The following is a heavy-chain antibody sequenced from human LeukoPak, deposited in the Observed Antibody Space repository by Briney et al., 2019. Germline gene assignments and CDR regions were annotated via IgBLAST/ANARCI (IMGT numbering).Heavy chain of an antibody. CDR2: ISSSGSYI. Sequence: PGGSLRLSCAASGFTFSSYVMNWVRQAPGKGLEWVASISSSGSYIAYAHSLKGRFTISRDNAKKSLYLQMNSLRAEDTAVYHCARDGNYYDNGAYYDAFDVWGQGTMVTVSS. CDR1: GFTFSSYV. CDR3: ARDGNYYDNGAYYDAFDV. J-gene: IGHJ3*01. V-gene: IGHV3-21*01. D-gene: IGHD3-22*01.